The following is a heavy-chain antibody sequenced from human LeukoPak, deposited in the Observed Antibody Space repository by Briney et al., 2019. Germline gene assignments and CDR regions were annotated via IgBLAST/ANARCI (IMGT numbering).Heavy chain of an antibody. CDR1: GFTFSTFA. D-gene: IGHD3-3*01. J-gene: IGHJ3*02. CDR3: ARGITIFGVARGDAFDI. CDR2: ITSNGGST. V-gene: IGHV3-64*01. Sequence: GGSLRLSCAASGFTFSTFAMHWVRQAPGKGLEYVSAITSNGGSTYYANSVKGRFTISRDNSKNTLYLQMGSLRAEDTAVYYCARGITIFGVARGDAFDIWGQGTMVTVSS.